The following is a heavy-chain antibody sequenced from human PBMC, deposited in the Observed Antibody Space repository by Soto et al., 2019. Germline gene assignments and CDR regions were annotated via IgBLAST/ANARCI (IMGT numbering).Heavy chain of an antibody. D-gene: IGHD2-8*01. CDR1: GLTFSNAW. J-gene: IGHJ4*02. CDR2: IKSKTDGGIT. CDR3: TTLRTGFCSNGVCYLYYFDY. Sequence: GGSLRLSRAASGLTFSNAWMNWVRQAPGKGLEWVGRIKSKTDGGITDYVAPVKGRFTISRDDSKNTLYLQMNSLETEDTAVYYCTTLRTGFCSNGVCYLYYFDYWGQGTLVTVSS. V-gene: IGHV3-15*07.